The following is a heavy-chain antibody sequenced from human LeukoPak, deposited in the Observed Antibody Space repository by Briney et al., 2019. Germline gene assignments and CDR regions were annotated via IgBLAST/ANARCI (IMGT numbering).Heavy chain of an antibody. J-gene: IGHJ6*02. V-gene: IGHV4-34*01. Sequence: SETLSLTCAVYGGSLSGYYWSWIRQPPGKGLEWIGEINHSGSTNYNPSLKSRVTISVDTSKNQSSLKLSSVTAADTAVYYCARGYIVVVPAAIVQSSYYYYYGMDVWGQGTTVTVSS. CDR2: INHSGST. CDR3: ARGYIVVVPAAIVQSSYYYYYGMDV. CDR1: GGSLSGYY. D-gene: IGHD2-2*02.